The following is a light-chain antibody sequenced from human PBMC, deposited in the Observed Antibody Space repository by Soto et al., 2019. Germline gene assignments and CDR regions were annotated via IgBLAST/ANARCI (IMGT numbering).Light chain of an antibody. CDR3: QQSYSGPLT. CDR1: QSISSY. J-gene: IGKJ4*01. V-gene: IGKV1-39*01. Sequence: DSQMTQSPSSLYASVGDRVTITCRASQSISSYLNWYQQKPGKAHKVLIYAASSLQSGVPSRFSGIGSGTDVTLSISSLQPEDFATYYCQQSYSGPLTFGGGTKVEIK. CDR2: AAS.